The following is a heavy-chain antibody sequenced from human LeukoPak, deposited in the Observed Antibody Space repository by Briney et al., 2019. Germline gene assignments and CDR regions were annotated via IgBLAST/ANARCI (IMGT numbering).Heavy chain of an antibody. V-gene: IGHV1-46*01. Sequence: GGSLRLSCAASGFTFSSYGMHWVRQAPGQGLEWMGIINPSGGTSYAQKLQGRITMTRDTSTVYMELSSLRSEDAAVYYCAREGVAGTGLDYWGQGTLVTVSS. CDR3: AREGVAGTGLDY. CDR2: INPSGGT. J-gene: IGHJ4*02. D-gene: IGHD6-13*01. CDR1: GFTFSSYG.